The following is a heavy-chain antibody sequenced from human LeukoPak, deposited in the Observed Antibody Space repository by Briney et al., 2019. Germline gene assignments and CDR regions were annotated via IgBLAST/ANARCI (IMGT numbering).Heavy chain of an antibody. J-gene: IGHJ3*02. CDR3: ARDSSGWLNFDI. CDR2: IYYSGST. CDR1: GGSISSGDYY. D-gene: IGHD6-19*01. V-gene: IGHV4-61*08. Sequence: SETLSLTCTVSGGSISSGDYYWSWIRQPPGKGLEWIGYIYYSGSTYYNPSLKSRVTMSVDTSKNQFSLKLSSVTAADTAVYYCARDSSGWLNFDIWGQGTMVTVSS.